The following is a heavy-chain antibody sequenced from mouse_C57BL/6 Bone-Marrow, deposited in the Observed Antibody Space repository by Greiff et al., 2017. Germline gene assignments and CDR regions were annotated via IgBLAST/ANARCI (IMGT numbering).Heavy chain of an antibody. CDR2: IHPNSGST. V-gene: IGHV1-64*01. J-gene: IGHJ2*01. CDR1: GYTFTSYW. Sequence: VQLQQPGAELVKPGASVKLSCKASGYTFTSYWMHWVKQRPGQGLEWIGMIHPNSGSTNYNEKFKSKATLTVDKSSSTAYMQLSSLASEDAAVYCCAVSWAYFDYWGQGTTLTVSS. CDR3: AVSWAYFDY.